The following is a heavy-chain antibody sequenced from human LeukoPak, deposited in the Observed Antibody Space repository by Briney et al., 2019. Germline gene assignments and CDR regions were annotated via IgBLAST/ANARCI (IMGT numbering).Heavy chain of an antibody. Sequence: GGSLRLSCAASGFTITTNYMNWVRQAPGKGLEWVSVIYGDDETNYADSVKGRFTITRDNSKNTLYLQMNSLRADDTAVYYCAREAVMPVAPVKIGTSDRPLYEYYGLDVWGQGTTVTVS. CDR1: GFTITTNY. J-gene: IGHJ6*02. V-gene: IGHV3-53*01. D-gene: IGHD1/OR15-1a*01. CDR3: AREAVMPVAPVKIGTSDRPLYEYYGLDV. CDR2: IYGDDET.